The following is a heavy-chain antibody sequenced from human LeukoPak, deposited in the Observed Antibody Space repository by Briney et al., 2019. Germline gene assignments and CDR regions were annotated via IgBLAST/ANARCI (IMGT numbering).Heavy chain of an antibody. D-gene: IGHD6-19*01. J-gene: IGHJ5*02. CDR2: INHSGST. CDR1: GGSFSGYY. Sequence: SETLSLTCAVYGGSFSGYYWSWIRQPPGKGLEWIWEINHSGSTNYNPSLKSRVTISVDTSKNQFSLKLSSVTAADTAVYYCARDVAAVAGRFDPWGQGTLVTVSS. CDR3: ARDVAAVAGRFDP. V-gene: IGHV4-34*01.